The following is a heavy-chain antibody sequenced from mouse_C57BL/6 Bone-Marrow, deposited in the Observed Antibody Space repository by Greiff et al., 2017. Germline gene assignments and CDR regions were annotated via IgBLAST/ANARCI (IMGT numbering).Heavy chain of an antibody. CDR2: IDPSDSDT. J-gene: IGHJ4*01. V-gene: IGHV1-74*01. D-gene: IGHD6-5*01. CDR3: AIICWPGAMDY. CDR1: GYTFTSYW. Sequence: QVQLQQPGAELVKPGASVKVSCKASGYTFTSYWMHWVKQRPGQGLEWIGRIDPSDSDTNYNQKFKGKATLTVDKSSSTAYMQLSSLTSQDSAVSDCAIICWPGAMDYWGQGTSVTVSS.